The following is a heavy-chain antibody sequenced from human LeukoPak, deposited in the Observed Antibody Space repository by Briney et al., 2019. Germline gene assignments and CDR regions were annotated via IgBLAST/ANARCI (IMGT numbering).Heavy chain of an antibody. J-gene: IGHJ3*02. D-gene: IGHD1-1*01. CDR2: ISYDGSNK. Sequence: GRSLRLPCAASGFTFSSYGMHWVRQAPGKGLEWVAVISYDGSNKYYADSVKGRFTISRDNSKNTLYLQMNSLRAEDTAVYYCAKDATGAFDIWGQGTMVTVSS. CDR3: AKDATGAFDI. CDR1: GFTFSSYG. V-gene: IGHV3-30*18.